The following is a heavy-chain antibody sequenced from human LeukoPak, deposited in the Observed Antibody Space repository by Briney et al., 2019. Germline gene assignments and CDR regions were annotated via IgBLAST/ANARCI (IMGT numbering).Heavy chain of an antibody. Sequence: GGSLRLSCAASGFTFSSYSMNWVRQAPGKGLEWVSSISSSSSYIYYADSVKGRFTISRDNAKNSLYLQMNSLRAEDTAVYYCARRGGDSSGYYQNYYYYYMDVWGKGTTVTISS. CDR3: ARRGGDSSGYYQNYYYYYMDV. CDR1: GFTFSSYS. J-gene: IGHJ6*03. D-gene: IGHD3-22*01. V-gene: IGHV3-21*01. CDR2: ISSSSSYI.